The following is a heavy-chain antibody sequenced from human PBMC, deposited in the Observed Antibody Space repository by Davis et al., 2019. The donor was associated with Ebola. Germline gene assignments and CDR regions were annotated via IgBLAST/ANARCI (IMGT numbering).Heavy chain of an antibody. Sequence: SGPTLVKPTQTLTLTCTFSGFSLSTSGMCVSWIRQPPGKALEWLARIDWDDDKYYSTSLKTRLTISKDTSKNQVVLTMTNMDPVDTATYYCARIRTGGSYIPYYYYYGMDVWGQGTTVTVSS. V-gene: IGHV2-70*11. CDR1: GFSLSTSGMC. J-gene: IGHJ6*02. D-gene: IGHD2-8*01. CDR3: ARIRTGGSYIPYYYYYGMDV. CDR2: IDWDDDK.